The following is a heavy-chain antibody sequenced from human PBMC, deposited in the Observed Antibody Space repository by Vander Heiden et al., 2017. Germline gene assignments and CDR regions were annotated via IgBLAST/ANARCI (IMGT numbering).Heavy chain of an antibody. CDR2: IYFSGST. D-gene: IGHD6-13*01. V-gene: IGHV4-59*01. CDR3: ARAYSGYSSSWYYDY. Sequence: QVQLQESGPGLVKPSETLSPTWIRQPPGKGLEWIGYIYFSGSTNYNPSLKSRVTMSVDTSKNQFSLKLSSVTAADTAVYYCARAYSGYSSSWYYDYWGQGSLVTVSS. J-gene: IGHJ4*02.